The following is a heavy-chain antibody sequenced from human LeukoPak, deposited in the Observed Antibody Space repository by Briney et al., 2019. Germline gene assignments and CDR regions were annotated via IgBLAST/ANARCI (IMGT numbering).Heavy chain of an antibody. CDR2: RNGGST. V-gene: IGHV3-20*04. J-gene: IGHJ4*02. CDR3: ARTRASSWVFFDY. Sequence: GGSLRLSCAASGFTFDDYGMSWVRQAPGKGLEWVSGRNGGSTGYADSVKGRFTISRDNAKNSLYLQMNSLRAEDTAVYYCARTRASSWVFFDYWGQGTLVTVSS. CDR1: GFTFDDYG. D-gene: IGHD6-13*01.